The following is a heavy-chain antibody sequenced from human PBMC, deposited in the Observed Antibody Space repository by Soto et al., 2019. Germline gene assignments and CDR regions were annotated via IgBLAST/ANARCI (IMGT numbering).Heavy chain of an antibody. V-gene: IGHV2-5*02. CDR1: GFSLTTSGVG. CDR3: AHRILRTVFGLVTTTAIYFDF. CDR2: IYWDEDK. D-gene: IGHD3-3*01. J-gene: IGHJ4*02. Sequence: QITLNESGPTVVKPAETLTLTCTFSGFSLTTSGVGVGWIRQSPGKAPEWLALIYWDEDKRYSASLKSRLTIPKDTSKNQVVLTMASVDPADTATYYCAHRILRTVFGLVTTTAIYFDFWGQGTPVVVSS.